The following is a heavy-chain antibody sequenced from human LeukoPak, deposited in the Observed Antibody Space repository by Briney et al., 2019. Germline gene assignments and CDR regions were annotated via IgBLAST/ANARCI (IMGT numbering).Heavy chain of an antibody. D-gene: IGHD4-17*01. V-gene: IGHV3-9*01. Sequence: GGSLRLSCAASGFTFDDYAMHWVRHAPRGGLEWVSGISWNSGSIGYADSVKGRFTISRDNAKNSLYLQMNSLRAEDTALYYCAKDINGVTTSLFDYWGQGTLVTVSS. J-gene: IGHJ4*02. CDR3: AKDINGVTTSLFDY. CDR2: ISWNSGSI. CDR1: GFTFDDYA.